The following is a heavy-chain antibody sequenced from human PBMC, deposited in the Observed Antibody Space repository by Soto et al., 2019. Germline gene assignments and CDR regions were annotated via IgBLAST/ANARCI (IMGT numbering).Heavy chain of an antibody. D-gene: IGHD2-15*01. CDR3: TSRTVGYCSGRSYYAPSGDGFDF. V-gene: IGHV1-69*02. CDR2: IIPIPGIE. Sequence: QVQLVQSGAEVRKPGSSVKVSCKASGGTFSSYTISWVRQAPGQGLEWMGRIIPIPGIENYAQKFQARVTITPDQPTSTAYMELSSLRSEDTGVNSCTSRTVGYCSGRSYYAPSGDGFDFWGHGTMVTVAS. CDR1: GGTFSSYT. J-gene: IGHJ3*01.